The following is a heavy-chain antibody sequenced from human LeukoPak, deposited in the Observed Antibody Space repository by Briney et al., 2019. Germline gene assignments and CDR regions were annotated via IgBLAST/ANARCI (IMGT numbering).Heavy chain of an antibody. CDR3: AREVRITIFGVVGAFDY. V-gene: IGHV3-30*01. Sequence: PGGSLRLSCAASGFTFSSYAMHWVRQAPGKGLEWVAVIPYDGSNKYYADSVKGRFTISRDNSKNTLYLQMNSLRAEDTAVYYCAREVRITIFGVVGAFDYWGQGTLVTVSS. CDR1: GFTFSSYA. D-gene: IGHD3-3*01. J-gene: IGHJ4*02. CDR2: IPYDGSNK.